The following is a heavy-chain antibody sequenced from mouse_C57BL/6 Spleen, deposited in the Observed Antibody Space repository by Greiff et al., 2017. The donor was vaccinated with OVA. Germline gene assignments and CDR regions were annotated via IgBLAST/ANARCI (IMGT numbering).Heavy chain of an antibody. D-gene: IGHD1-1*01. CDR3: ARDPYYYGSSYGDY. CDR1: GYSFTDYN. V-gene: IGHV1-39*01. CDR2: INPNYGTT. J-gene: IGHJ2*01. Sequence: EVQGVESGPELVKPGASVKISCKASGYSFTDYNMNWVKQSNGKSLEWIGVINPNYGTTSYTHKFKGTAPLPVDQSPSTPSIQLTSLSSAPSALYYSARDPYYYGSSYGDYWGQGTTLTVSS.